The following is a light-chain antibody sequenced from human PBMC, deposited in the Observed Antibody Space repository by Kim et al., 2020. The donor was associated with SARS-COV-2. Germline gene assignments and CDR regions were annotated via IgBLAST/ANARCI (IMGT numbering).Light chain of an antibody. CDR2: SAS. CDR3: QQYKDYPLT. J-gene: IGKJ4*01. Sequence: ASVGDRVTIACRTSHDISQYLAWFQQTPGKAPTPLIYSASKLHSGVPSNFSGSGSGTDFTLTISGLQPEHYATYYCQQYKDYPLTFGGGTKVDIK. CDR1: HDISQY. V-gene: IGKV1-16*02.